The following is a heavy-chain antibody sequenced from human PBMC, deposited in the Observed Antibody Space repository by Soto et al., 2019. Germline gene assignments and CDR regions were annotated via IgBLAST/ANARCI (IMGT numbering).Heavy chain of an antibody. Sequence: SETLSLTCSVSGGSISSGDYYWNWIRQPPGKGLEWIWYIYYSGNTYYNPSLRSRVTISLDRSENQFSLKLSFVTAADTAVYYCARDRYYGSGTYYNFYYGMDVWGQGTTVTVSS. D-gene: IGHD3-10*01. J-gene: IGHJ6*02. V-gene: IGHV4-30-4*01. CDR1: GGSISSGDYY. CDR2: IYYSGNT. CDR3: ARDRYYGSGTYYNFYYGMDV.